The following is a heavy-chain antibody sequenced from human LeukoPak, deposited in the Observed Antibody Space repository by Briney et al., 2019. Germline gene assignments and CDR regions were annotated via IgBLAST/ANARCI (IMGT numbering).Heavy chain of an antibody. CDR1: GYIFTSYG. D-gene: IGHD3/OR15-3a*01. CDR3: ARDRTTPWAGGGYYYYYMDV. CDR2: IIPIFGTA. Sequence: VASVKVSCKASGYIFTSYGISWVRQAPGQGLEWMGGIIPIFGTANYAQKFQGRVTITTDESTSTAYMELSSLRSEDTAVYYCARDRTTPWAGGGYYYYYMDVWGKGTTVTVSS. J-gene: IGHJ6*03. V-gene: IGHV1-69*05.